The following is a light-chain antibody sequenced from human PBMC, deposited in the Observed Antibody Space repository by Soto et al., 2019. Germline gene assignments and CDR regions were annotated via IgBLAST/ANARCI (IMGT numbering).Light chain of an antibody. J-gene: IGKJ1*01. CDR3: QQYNYNWT. CDR1: QSISSW. Sequence: DIQMTQSPSTLSASVGDRVTITCRASQSISSWLAWYQQKPGKAPKLLIYKASTLESGVPSRFSGSGSGTEFTLAISSLQHDDFATYYCQQYNYNWTFGQGTKVEIK. V-gene: IGKV1-5*03. CDR2: KAS.